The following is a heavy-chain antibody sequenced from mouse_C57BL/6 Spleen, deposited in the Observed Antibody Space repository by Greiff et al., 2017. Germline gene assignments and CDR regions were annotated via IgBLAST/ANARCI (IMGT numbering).Heavy chain of an antibody. Sequence: QVQLQQSGAELVRPGTSVKVSCKASGYAFTNYLIEWVKQRPGQGLEWIGVINPGSGGTNYNEKFKGKATLIADKSSSTAYMQLSSLTSEDSAVYFCARSRWGFAYWGQGTLVTVSA. D-gene: IGHD2-3*01. CDR1: GYAFTNYL. V-gene: IGHV1-54*01. CDR3: ARSRWGFAY. CDR2: INPGSGGT. J-gene: IGHJ3*01.